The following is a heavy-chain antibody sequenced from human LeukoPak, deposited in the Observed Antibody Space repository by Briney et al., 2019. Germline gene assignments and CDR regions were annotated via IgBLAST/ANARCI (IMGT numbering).Heavy chain of an antibody. CDR3: ARDGSDNWNDGDWYFDL. J-gene: IGHJ2*01. D-gene: IGHD1-1*01. V-gene: IGHV1-18*04. CDR2: ISAYNGNT. CDR1: GYTFTSYG. Sequence: ASVKVSCKASGYTFTSYGISWVRQAPGQGLEWMGWISAYNGNTNYAQKLQGSVTMTTDTSTSTAYMELRSLRSDDTAVYYCARDGSDNWNDGDWYFDLWGRGTLVTVSS.